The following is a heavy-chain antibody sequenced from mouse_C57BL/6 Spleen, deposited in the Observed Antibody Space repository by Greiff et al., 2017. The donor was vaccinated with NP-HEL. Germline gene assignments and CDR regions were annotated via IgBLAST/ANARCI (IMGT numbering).Heavy chain of an antibody. CDR1: GFTFSSYA. D-gene: IGHD6-1*01. V-gene: IGHV5-9-1*02. CDR3: TRGLSEGAMDY. J-gene: IGHJ4*01. CDR2: ISSGGDYI. Sequence: EVKLVESGEGLVKPGGSLKLSCAASGFTFSSYAMSWVRQTPEKRLEWVAYISSGGDYIYYADTVKGRFTISRDNARNTLYLQMSSLKSEDTAMYYCTRGLSEGAMDYWGQGTSVTVSS.